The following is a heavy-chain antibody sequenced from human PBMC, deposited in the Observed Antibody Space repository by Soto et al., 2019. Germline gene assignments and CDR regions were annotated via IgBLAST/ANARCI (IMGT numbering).Heavy chain of an antibody. CDR2: ISAYNGNT. D-gene: IGHD1-26*01. J-gene: IGHJ4*02. CDR1: GYTFTSYG. V-gene: IGHV1-18*04. CDR3: ARWPRYSGSYYVDY. Sequence: GASVKVSCKASGYTFTSYGISWVRQAPGQGLEWMGWISAYNGNTNYAQKLQGRVTMTTDTSTSTAYMELRSLRSGDTAVYYCARWPRYSGSYYVDYWGQGTLVTVSS.